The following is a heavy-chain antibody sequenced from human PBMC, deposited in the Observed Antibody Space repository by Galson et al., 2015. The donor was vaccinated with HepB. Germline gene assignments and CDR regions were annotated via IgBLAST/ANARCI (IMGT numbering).Heavy chain of an antibody. V-gene: IGHV3-23*01. CDR2: ISGSDGST. J-gene: IGHJ3*02. Sequence: SLRLSCAASGFTFSSYAMSWVRQVPEKGLEWVSSISGSDGSTYYTDSVQGRFTISREYSKSTLYLQMNSQRAEDTAVYYCAKDRRTGTTPPDGLESWGKGTMVTVSS. D-gene: IGHD1-1*01. CDR3: AKDRRTGTTPPDGLES. CDR1: GFTFSSYA.